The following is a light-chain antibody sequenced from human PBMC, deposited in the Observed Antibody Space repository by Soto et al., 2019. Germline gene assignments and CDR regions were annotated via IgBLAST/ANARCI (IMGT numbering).Light chain of an antibody. CDR2: EVN. Sequence: QSVLTQPPSAAGSPGQSVAISCTGTSSDVGGYNYVSWYQQHPGKAPKLLIYEVNKRPSGVPDRISGYKSDNTAPPTASGLQAEDEAESYSSSYARSSNVFATRTKLTVL. CDR3: SSYARSSNV. CDR1: SSDVGGYNY. V-gene: IGLV2-8*01. J-gene: IGLJ1*01.